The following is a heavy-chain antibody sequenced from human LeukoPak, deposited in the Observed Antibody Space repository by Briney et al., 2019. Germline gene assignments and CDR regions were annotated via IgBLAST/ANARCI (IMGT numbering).Heavy chain of an antibody. V-gene: IGHV1-2*02. Sequence: ASVKVSCKASGYTLTGYYMHRVRQAPGQGLEWMGWINPNSGGTNYAQKFQGRITMTRDTSISTAYMELSRLRSDDTAVYYCARSKYSSGWVYWGQGTLVTVSS. J-gene: IGHJ4*02. D-gene: IGHD6-19*01. CDR2: INPNSGGT. CDR1: GYTLTGYY. CDR3: ARSKYSSGWVY.